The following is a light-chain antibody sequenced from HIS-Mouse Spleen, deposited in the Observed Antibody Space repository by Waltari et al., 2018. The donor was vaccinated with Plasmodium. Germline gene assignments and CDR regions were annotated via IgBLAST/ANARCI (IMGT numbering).Light chain of an antibody. CDR3: QQNYNTWT. V-gene: IGKV1-39*01. CDR1: QSISSY. CDR2: AAS. J-gene: IGKJ1*01. Sequence: DIKMTQSPSSLSTSVGDRVTITCRASQSISSYLNWYQQKPGKAPKLLIYAASSLQSWVPSRFSGSGSGTDFTLTISSLQPEDFATYYCQQNYNTWTFGQGTKVEIK.